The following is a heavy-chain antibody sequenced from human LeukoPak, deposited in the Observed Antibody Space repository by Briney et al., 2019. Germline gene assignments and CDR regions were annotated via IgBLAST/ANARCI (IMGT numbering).Heavy chain of an antibody. CDR2: INSDGSST. J-gene: IGHJ5*02. Sequence: PGGSLRLSCAASGFTFSSYWMHWVRQAPGKGLVWVSRINSDGSSTSYADSVKGRSTISRDNAKDSLYLQMNSLTAEDTAMYYCVRAYHPGGWFDPWGQGTLVTVSS. CDR1: GFTFSSYW. V-gene: IGHV3-74*01. CDR3: VRAYHPGGWFDP. D-gene: IGHD2-21*01.